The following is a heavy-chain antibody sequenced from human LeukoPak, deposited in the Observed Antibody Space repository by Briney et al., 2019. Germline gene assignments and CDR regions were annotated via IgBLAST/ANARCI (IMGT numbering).Heavy chain of an antibody. CDR3: ATDLG. J-gene: IGHJ4*02. V-gene: IGHV3-74*01. CDR1: GFTFTSYW. D-gene: IGHD4-17*01. Sequence: GGSLRLSCAASGFTFTSYWMHWVRQPPGKGLVWVSRVEHDGSRTAYADSVTGRFTISRDNARNMMYLQMNSLRAEDTAVYYCATDLGWGQGTLVTVSS. CDR2: VEHDGSRT.